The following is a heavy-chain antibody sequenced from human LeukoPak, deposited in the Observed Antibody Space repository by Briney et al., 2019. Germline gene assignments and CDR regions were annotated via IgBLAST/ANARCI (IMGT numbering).Heavy chain of an antibody. Sequence: GRSLRLSCAASGFTFSSYAMHWVRQDPGKGLEWLAVISYDGSNKYYADSVKGRFTIPRDNSKNTLYLQMNSLRAEDTAVYYCARGSNYYDSSGYRYYFDYWGQGTLVTVSS. J-gene: IGHJ4*02. CDR1: GFTFSSYA. V-gene: IGHV3-30-3*01. D-gene: IGHD3-22*01. CDR2: ISYDGSNK. CDR3: ARGSNYYDSSGYRYYFDY.